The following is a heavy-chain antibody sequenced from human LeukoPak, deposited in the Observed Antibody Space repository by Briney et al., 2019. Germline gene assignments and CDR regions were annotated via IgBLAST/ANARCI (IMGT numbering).Heavy chain of an antibody. CDR3: AGAADFWSGYSDY. CDR2: IYYSGGT. D-gene: IGHD3-3*01. Sequence: SETLSLTCTVSGGSISSYYWSWIRQPPGEGLEWIGYIYYSGGTNYNPSLKSRVTISVDTSKNQFSLKLSSVTAADTAVYYCAGAADFWSGYSDYWGQGTLGTVSS. J-gene: IGHJ4*02. CDR1: GGSISSYY. V-gene: IGHV4-59*08.